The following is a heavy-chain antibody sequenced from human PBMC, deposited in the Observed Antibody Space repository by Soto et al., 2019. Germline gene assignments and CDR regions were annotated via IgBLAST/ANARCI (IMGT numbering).Heavy chain of an antibody. CDR2: IIPILGIA. V-gene: IGHV1-69*02. J-gene: IGHJ4*02. D-gene: IGHD3-10*02. CDR3: AVDAEFSYVYDFDY. CDR1: GGTFSSYT. Sequence: QVQLVQSGAEVKKPGSSVKVSCKASGGTFSSYTISWVRQAPGQGLEWMGRIIPILGIANYAQKFQGRVTMTADKAASTAYMELSSLRSEDTAVYYCAVDAEFSYVYDFDYWGQGTLVTVSS.